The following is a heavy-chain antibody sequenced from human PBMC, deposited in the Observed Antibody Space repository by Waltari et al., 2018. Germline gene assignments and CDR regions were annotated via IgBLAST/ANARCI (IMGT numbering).Heavy chain of an antibody. CDR2: IYYSGST. Sequence: QLQLQESGPGLVKPSETLSLTCTVSGCSISSSSYYWGWIRQPPGKGLEWIGSIYYSGSTYYNPSLKSRVTISVDTSKNQFSLKLSSVTAADTAVYYCARRPLLIWFGVGFDPWGQGTLVTVSS. CDR1: GCSISSSSYY. J-gene: IGHJ5*02. D-gene: IGHD3-10*01. CDR3: ARRPLLIWFGVGFDP. V-gene: IGHV4-39*01.